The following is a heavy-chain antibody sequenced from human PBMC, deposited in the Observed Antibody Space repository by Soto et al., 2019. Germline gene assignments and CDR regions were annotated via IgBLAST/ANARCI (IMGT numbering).Heavy chain of an antibody. CDR3: TTVGKITILYYGMDV. CDR2: IKSKTDGGTT. Sequence: EVQLVESGGGLVKPGGSLRLSCAASGFTFSNAWMNWVRQAPGKGLEWVGRIKSKTDGGTTDYAAPVKGRFTISRDDSKHTRYLQMNSLKTADTAVYYCTTVGKITILYYGMDVWGQGTTVTVSS. V-gene: IGHV3-15*07. CDR1: GFTFSNAW. J-gene: IGHJ6*02. D-gene: IGHD3-9*01.